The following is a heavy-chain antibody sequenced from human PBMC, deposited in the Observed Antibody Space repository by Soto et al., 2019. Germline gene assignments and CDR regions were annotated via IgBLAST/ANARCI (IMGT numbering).Heavy chain of an antibody. Sequence: SETLSLTCTVSGGSVSSGSYYWSWIRQPPGKGLEWIGYIYYSGSTNYNPSLKSRVTISVDTSKNQFSLKLSSVTAADTAVYYCARVGSPRGNYYYGMDAWGQGTTVTVSS. V-gene: IGHV4-61*01. CDR2: IYYSGST. J-gene: IGHJ6*02. D-gene: IGHD2-15*01. CDR3: ARVGSPRGNYYYGMDA. CDR1: GGSVSSGSYY.